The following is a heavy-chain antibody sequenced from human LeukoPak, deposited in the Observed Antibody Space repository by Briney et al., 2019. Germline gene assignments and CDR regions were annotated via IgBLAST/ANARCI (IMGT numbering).Heavy chain of an antibody. V-gene: IGHV3-48*04. Sequence: GGSLRLSCATSGFTFSRYTMNWVRQAPGKGLEWVSYISGSGTTKYYADSVKGRFTISRDNAKNSLYLQMNSLRPEDTAVYYCATSGWYAYYFDYWGQGTLVTVSS. D-gene: IGHD6-19*01. CDR1: GFTFSRYT. J-gene: IGHJ4*02. CDR3: ATSGWYAYYFDY. CDR2: ISGSGTTK.